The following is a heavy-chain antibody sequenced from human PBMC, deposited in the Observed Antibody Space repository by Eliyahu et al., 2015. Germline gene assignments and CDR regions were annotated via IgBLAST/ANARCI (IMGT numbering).Heavy chain of an antibody. J-gene: IGHJ5*02. V-gene: IGHV1-69*01. Sequence: QVQLVQSGAEVKKPGSSVKVSCKASGGTFSSYAIXWVRQAPGQGLEWMGGIIPIFGTANYAQKFQGRVTITADESTSTAYMELSSLRSEDTAVYYCARDYPHIPGYSSSWSYNWFDPWGQGTLVTVSS. CDR2: IIPIFGTA. CDR3: ARDYPHIPGYSSSWSYNWFDP. CDR1: GGTFSSYA. D-gene: IGHD6-13*01.